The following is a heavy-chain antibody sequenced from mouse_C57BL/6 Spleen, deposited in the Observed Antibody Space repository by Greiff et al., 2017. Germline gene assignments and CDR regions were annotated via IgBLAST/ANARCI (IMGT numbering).Heavy chain of an antibody. Sequence: VQLQQSGAELVKPGASVKLSCKASGYTFTSYWMHWVKQRPGQGLEWIGMIHPNSGSTNYNEKFKSKATLTVDKSSSTAYMQLSSLTSEDSAVYYCARDDYDGGYAMDYWGQGTSVTVSS. CDR1: GYTFTSYW. CDR2: IHPNSGST. J-gene: IGHJ4*01. V-gene: IGHV1-64*01. D-gene: IGHD2-4*01. CDR3: ARDDYDGGYAMDY.